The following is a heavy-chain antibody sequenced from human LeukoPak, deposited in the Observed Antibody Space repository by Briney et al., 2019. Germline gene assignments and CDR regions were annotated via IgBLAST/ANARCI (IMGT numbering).Heavy chain of an antibody. Sequence: PGGSLRLSCAASGFTFSDYYMSWIRQAPGKGLEWVSYISSSGSTIYYADSVKGRFTISRDNDKNSLYLQMNSLRAEDTAVYYCARDGNESTTVTTFYFDYWGQGTLVTVSS. CDR1: GFTFSDYY. D-gene: IGHD4-17*01. CDR3: ARDGNESTTVTTFYFDY. CDR2: ISSSGSTI. V-gene: IGHV3-11*04. J-gene: IGHJ4*02.